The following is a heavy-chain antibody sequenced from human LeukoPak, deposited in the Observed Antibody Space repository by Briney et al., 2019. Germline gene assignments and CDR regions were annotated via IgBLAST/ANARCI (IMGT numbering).Heavy chain of an antibody. V-gene: IGHV4-61*01. D-gene: IGHD6-13*01. Sequence: SETLSLTCTVSGGSISSSSYYWSWIRQPPGKGLEWIGYIYYSGSTNYNPSLKRRVTISVDTSKNQFSLKLSSVTAADTAVYYCARGQYSSSWYQVRNWFDPWGQGTLVTVSS. CDR2: IYYSGST. CDR1: GGSISSSSYY. CDR3: ARGQYSSSWYQVRNWFDP. J-gene: IGHJ5*02.